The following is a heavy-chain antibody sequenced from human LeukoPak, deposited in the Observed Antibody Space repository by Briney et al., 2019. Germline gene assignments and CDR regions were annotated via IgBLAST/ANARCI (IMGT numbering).Heavy chain of an antibody. CDR1: GFTFGDYA. CDR3: TREGYYYDSSGYYFYFDY. J-gene: IGHJ4*02. Sequence: GSLRLSCTASGFTFGDYAMSWVRQAPGKGLEWVGFIRSKAYGGTTEYAASVKGRFTISRDDSKGIAYLQMNSLKTEDTAVYYCTREGYYYDSSGYYFYFDYWGQGTLVTVSS. D-gene: IGHD3-22*01. V-gene: IGHV3-49*04. CDR2: IRSKAYGGTT.